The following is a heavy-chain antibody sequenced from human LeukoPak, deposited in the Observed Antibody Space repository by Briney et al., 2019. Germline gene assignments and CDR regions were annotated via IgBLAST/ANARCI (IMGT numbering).Heavy chain of an antibody. V-gene: IGHV4-30-4*01. D-gene: IGHD3-22*01. CDR2: IYYSGST. CDR3: ARTYYYDSSGYWYDAFDI. Sequence: SETLSLTCTVSGGSISSGDYYWSWIRQPPGKGLEWIGYIYYSGSTYYNPSLKSRVTISVDTSKNRFSLKLSSVTAADTAVYYCARTYYYDSSGYWYDAFDIWGQGTMVTVSS. CDR1: GGSISSGDYY. J-gene: IGHJ3*02.